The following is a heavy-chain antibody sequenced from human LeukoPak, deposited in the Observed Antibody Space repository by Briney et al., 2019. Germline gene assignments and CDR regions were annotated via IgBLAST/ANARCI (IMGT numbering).Heavy chain of an antibody. CDR3: AKDPGYVWGSYRSDWFDP. J-gene: IGHJ5*02. V-gene: IGHV3-23*01. D-gene: IGHD3-16*02. CDR1: GFTFSSYA. Sequence: HPGGSLRLSCAASGFTFSSYAMSWVRQAPGKGLEWFSAISGSGGSTYYADSVKGRFTISRDNSKNTLYLQMNSLRAEDTAVYYCAKDPGYVWGSYRSDWFDPWGQGTLVTVSS. CDR2: ISGSGGST.